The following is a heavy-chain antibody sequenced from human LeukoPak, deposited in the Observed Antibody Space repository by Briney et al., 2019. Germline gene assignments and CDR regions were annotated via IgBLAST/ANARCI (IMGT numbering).Heavy chain of an antibody. D-gene: IGHD6-19*01. V-gene: IGHV3-30*04. Sequence: GGSLRLSCAASGFTFSSYAMHWCRQAPGKGLEWVAVISYDGSNKYYADSVKGRFTISRDNSKNTLYLQMNSLRAEDTAVYYCARISSGWYFNYYYGMDVWGQGTTVTVSS. CDR3: ARISSGWYFNYYYGMDV. J-gene: IGHJ6*02. CDR1: GFTFSSYA. CDR2: ISYDGSNK.